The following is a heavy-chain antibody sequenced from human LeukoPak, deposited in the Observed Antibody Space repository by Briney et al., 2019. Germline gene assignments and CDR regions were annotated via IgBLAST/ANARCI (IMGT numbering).Heavy chain of an antibody. CDR1: GFTFDDYG. CDR2: INWNGGST. CDR3: ARSRIKTGSYAFDI. J-gene: IGHJ3*02. D-gene: IGHD3-9*01. V-gene: IGHV3-20*04. Sequence: GGSLRLSCAASGFTFDDYGMSWVRQAPGKGLEWVSGINWNGGSTGYADSVKGRFTISRDNAKNSLYLQMNSLRAEDTALYYCARSRIKTGSYAFDIWGQGTMVTVSS.